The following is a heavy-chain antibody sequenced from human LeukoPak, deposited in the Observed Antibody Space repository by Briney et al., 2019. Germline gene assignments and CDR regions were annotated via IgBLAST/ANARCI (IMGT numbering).Heavy chain of an antibody. Sequence: SVKVSCKASGGTFSSYAISWVRQAPGQGLEWMGGIIPIFGTANYAQKFQGRVTMTRDTSISTAYMELSRLRSDDTAVYYCARMGMAGNYWGQGTLVTVSS. CDR3: ARMGMAGNY. CDR2: IIPIFGTA. D-gene: IGHD6-13*01. V-gene: IGHV1-69*05. CDR1: GGTFSSYA. J-gene: IGHJ4*02.